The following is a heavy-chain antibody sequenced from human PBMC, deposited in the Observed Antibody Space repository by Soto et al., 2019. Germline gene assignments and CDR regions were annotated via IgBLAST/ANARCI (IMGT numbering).Heavy chain of an antibody. CDR2: IYSGGNP. V-gene: IGHV3-53*01. CDR3: ARGPNAEC. D-gene: IGHD2-2*01. J-gene: IGHJ4*02. CDR1: GFSVGGNY. Sequence: EERLVQSGGGLVQPGGSLRLSCAAYGFSVGGNYMSWVRQAPGKGLELVSRIYSGGNPFYADPMKGRFTLSRDNANHMFSLQRDSLRAEDTAVYYCARGPNAECWGQGTLVIVSS.